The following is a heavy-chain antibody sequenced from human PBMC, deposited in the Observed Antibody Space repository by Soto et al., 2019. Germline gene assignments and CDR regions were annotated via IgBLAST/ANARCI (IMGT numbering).Heavy chain of an antibody. CDR2: IIAIFGTA. CDR3: SSRYCSSTSCYRGYYYYGMDV. J-gene: IGHJ6*02. Sequence: SVQVSCKASGGTFSSYAISWVRQPPGQGLEWMGGIIAIFGTANYAQKFQGRVTITADESTSTAYMELSSLRSEDTAVDYCSSRYCSSTSCYRGYYYYGMDVWGRGTTVTVSS. V-gene: IGHV1-69*13. CDR1: GGTFSSYA. D-gene: IGHD2-2*02.